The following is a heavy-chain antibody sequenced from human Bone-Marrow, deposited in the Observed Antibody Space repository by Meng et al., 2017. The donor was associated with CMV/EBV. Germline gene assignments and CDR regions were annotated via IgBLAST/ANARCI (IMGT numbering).Heavy chain of an antibody. CDR1: GFTFSSYS. CDR2: ISSSSSYI. V-gene: IGHV3-21*01. D-gene: IGHD7-27*01. CDR3: AREYWGPEH. Sequence: GESLKISCAASGFTFSSYSMNWVRQAPGKGLEWVSSISSSSSYIYYADSVKGRFTTSRDNAKNSLYLQMNSLRAEDTAVYYCAREYWGPEHWGQGMLVTVSS. J-gene: IGHJ1*01.